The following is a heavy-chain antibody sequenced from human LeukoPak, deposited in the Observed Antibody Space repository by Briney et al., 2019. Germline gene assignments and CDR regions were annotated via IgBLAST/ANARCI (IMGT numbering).Heavy chain of an antibody. V-gene: IGHV3-23*01. J-gene: IGHJ4*02. CDR2: LTASGGST. CDR1: GFTFSSYI. CDR3: AKGNSSRATSFDY. D-gene: IGHD2/OR15-2a*01. Sequence: GGTLRLSCAASGFTFSSYIMSWVRQAPGKGLEWVSSLTASGGSTSYADSVRDRFTISRDNSKNTLYVQLNSLRGEDTAVYYCAKGNSSRATSFDYWGQGTLVTVSS.